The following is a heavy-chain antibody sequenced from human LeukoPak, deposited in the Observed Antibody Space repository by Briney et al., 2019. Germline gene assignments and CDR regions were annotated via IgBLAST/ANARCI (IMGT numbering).Heavy chain of an antibody. CDR1: GGTFSSYA. V-gene: IGHV1-18*01. Sequence: ASVKVSCKASGGTFSSYAISWVRQAPGQGLEWMGWISAYNGNTNYAQKLQGRVTMTTDTSTSTAYMELRSLRSDDTAVYYCARAYYDFWSGYRYGSYYFDYWGQGTLVTVSS. J-gene: IGHJ4*02. CDR2: ISAYNGNT. D-gene: IGHD3-3*01. CDR3: ARAYYDFWSGYRYGSYYFDY.